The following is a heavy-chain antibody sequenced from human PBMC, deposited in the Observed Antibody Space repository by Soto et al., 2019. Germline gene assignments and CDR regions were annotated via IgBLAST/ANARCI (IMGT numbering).Heavy chain of an antibody. D-gene: IGHD4-4*01. CDR1: GFTFDDNA. V-gene: IGHV3-9*01. CDR3: ARAHSDYLIDAFDI. Sequence: GGSLRLSCAVSGFTFDDNAMHWVRQAPEKGLEWVSGINWKSDIGYADSVKGRFTISRDNAESSLLLQMNSLRAEDTAVYFCARAHSDYLIDAFDIWGQGTMVTVSS. CDR2: INWKSDI. J-gene: IGHJ3*02.